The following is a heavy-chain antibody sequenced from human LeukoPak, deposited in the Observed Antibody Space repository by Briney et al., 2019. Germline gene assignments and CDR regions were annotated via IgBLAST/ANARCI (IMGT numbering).Heavy chain of an antibody. CDR1: GFTFSSYG. Sequence: PGGSLRLSCAASGFTFSSYGMHWVRQAPGKGLEWVAVIWYDGSNKYYADSVKGRFTISRDNPKNTLYLQMNSLRAEDTAVYYCAKASVVVVAATSPFDYWGQGTLVTVSS. J-gene: IGHJ4*02. CDR2: IWYDGSNK. D-gene: IGHD2-15*01. CDR3: AKASVVVVAATSPFDY. V-gene: IGHV3-33*06.